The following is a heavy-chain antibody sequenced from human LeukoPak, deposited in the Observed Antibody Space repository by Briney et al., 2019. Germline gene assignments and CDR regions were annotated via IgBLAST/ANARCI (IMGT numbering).Heavy chain of an antibody. V-gene: IGHV4-39*01. J-gene: IGHJ4*02. D-gene: IGHD4-17*01. CDR1: GGSISNSGYY. CDR2: VYYSGKT. Sequence: TSSETLSLTCTVSGGSISNSGYYWGWIRQPPGKGLEWIGSVYYSGKTNYNPSLKNRVTISVDTSKNQFSLKLRSVTAADTAVFYCARQGYADFSPRPFDYWGQGTLVTVSS. CDR3: ARQGYADFSPRPFDY.